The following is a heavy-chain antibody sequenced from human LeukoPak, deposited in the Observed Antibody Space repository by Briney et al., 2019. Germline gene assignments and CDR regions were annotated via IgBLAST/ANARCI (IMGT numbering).Heavy chain of an antibody. CDR2: IYYSGST. CDR1: GGSISTYY. V-gene: IGHV4-59*01. CDR3: ARERHGAPGYFDAFDT. D-gene: IGHD5-12*01. Sequence: KSSETLSLTCTVSGGSISTYYWSWIRQPPGKGLEWIGYIYYSGSTKYNPSLRGRVTISVDTSKNQFSLKLNSVTAADTAVYYCARERHGAPGYFDAFDTWGQGTMVTVSS. J-gene: IGHJ3*02.